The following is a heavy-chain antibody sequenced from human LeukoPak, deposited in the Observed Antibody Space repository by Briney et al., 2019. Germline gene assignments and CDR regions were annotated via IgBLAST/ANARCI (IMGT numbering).Heavy chain of an antibody. CDR1: GGSISSYY. CDR2: IYYSGST. V-gene: IGHV4-59*01. CDR3: ARDTSRRTVGYFDP. D-gene: IGHD4-23*01. J-gene: IGHJ5*02. Sequence: SETLSLTCTVSGGSISSYYWSWIRQPPGKGLEWIGYIYYSGSTNYNPSLKSRVTISVDTSKNQFSLKLSSVTAADTAVYYCARDTSRRTVGYFDPWGQGTLVTVSS.